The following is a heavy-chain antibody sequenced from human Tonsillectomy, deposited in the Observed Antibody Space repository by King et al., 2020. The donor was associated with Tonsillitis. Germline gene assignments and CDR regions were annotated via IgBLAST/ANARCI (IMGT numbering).Heavy chain of an antibody. Sequence: VQLQESGPGLVKPSETLSLTCSVSGGSITNYYWSWIRQPPGKGLEWIGYVLYSGSTNYNPSLKSRVTISVDSSKNQFSLNLSSVTAADTAVYYCARHNDFWSGRYNWFDPWGQGTLVTVSS. CDR2: VLYSGST. CDR1: GGSITNYY. D-gene: IGHD3-3*01. CDR3: ARHNDFWSGRYNWFDP. V-gene: IGHV4-59*01. J-gene: IGHJ5*02.